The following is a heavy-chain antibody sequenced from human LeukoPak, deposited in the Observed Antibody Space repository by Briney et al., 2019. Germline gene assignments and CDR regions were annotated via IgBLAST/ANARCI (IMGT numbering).Heavy chain of an antibody. Sequence: ASVKLSCKGSGYTFTDYYIHWVRQPPGQGLERMGWINTNSGGTNYEYKFQGRVTMTRDTSISTAYMELSRLRSDDTAVYYCARPLYYYDSSGYYPLVYWGQGNLVTVSS. CDR1: GYTFTDYY. V-gene: IGHV1-2*02. D-gene: IGHD3-22*01. CDR3: ARPLYYYDSSGYYPLVY. J-gene: IGHJ4*02. CDR2: INTNSGGT.